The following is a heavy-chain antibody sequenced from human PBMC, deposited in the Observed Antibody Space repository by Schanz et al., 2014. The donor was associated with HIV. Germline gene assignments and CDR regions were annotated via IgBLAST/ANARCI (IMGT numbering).Heavy chain of an antibody. J-gene: IGHJ6*02. CDR1: GFTFDDYA. Sequence: VQLVESGGGLVQPGRSLRLSCAASGFTFDDYAMHWVRQAPGKGLEWVSGISWNSGSIGYADSVKGRFTISRDNSKNTLYLQMNSLRAEDTAVYHCAKDGAPSGSYSYGMDVWGQGTTVTVSS. CDR3: AKDGAPSGSYSYGMDV. D-gene: IGHD3-10*01. CDR2: ISWNSGSI. V-gene: IGHV3-9*01.